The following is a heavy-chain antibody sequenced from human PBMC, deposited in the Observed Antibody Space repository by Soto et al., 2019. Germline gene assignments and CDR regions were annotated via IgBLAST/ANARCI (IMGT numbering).Heavy chain of an antibody. J-gene: IGHJ6*02. Sequence: KPSETLSLTCTVSGGSISSYRWSWIRQPAGKGLEWIGRLNNYGSTHYNPSLKSRVTISVDTSKRQFSLKLSSVTAADTAVYYCAREARGVISGMDVWGQGTTVTVSS. CDR2: LNNYGST. D-gene: IGHD3-10*01. V-gene: IGHV4-4*07. CDR1: GGSISSYR. CDR3: AREARGVISGMDV.